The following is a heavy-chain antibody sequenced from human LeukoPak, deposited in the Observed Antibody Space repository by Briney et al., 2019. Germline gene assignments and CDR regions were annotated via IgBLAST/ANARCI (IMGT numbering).Heavy chain of an antibody. CDR2: ISAYNGNT. CDR3: ARATNWNYAFDI. V-gene: IGHV1-18*01. D-gene: IGHD1-7*01. J-gene: IGHJ3*02. Sequence: GASVKVSCKASGYTFTSYGVSWVRQAPGQGLEWMGWISAYNGNTNYAQKLPSRVTMTTDTSTSTAYMELRSLRSDDTAVYYCARATNWNYAFDIWGQGTMVTVSS. CDR1: GYTFTSYG.